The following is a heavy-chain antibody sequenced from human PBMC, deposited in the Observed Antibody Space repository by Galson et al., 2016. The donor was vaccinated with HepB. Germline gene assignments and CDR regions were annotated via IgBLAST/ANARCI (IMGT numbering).Heavy chain of an antibody. J-gene: IGHJ4*02. CDR3: ARGDLPACQDDFDY. V-gene: IGHV1-8*01. D-gene: IGHD6-6*01. CDR1: GYTFSHCD. Sequence: SGYTFSHCDINWVRQAPGQGLEWMGWINPKSGESGNAPKFQGRVTMTRDTSMSPAYMELSSLTSEDTAVHYCARGDLPACQDDFDYWGQGTLVTVSS. CDR2: INPKSGES.